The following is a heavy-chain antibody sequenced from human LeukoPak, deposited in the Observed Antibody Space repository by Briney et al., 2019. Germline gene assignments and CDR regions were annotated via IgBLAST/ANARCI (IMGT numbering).Heavy chain of an antibody. D-gene: IGHD6-6*01. Sequence: SETLSLTCAVYGGSSSGYYWSWIRQPPGKGLEWIGSIYYSGSTYYNPSLKSRVTISVDTSKNQFSLKLSSVTAADTAVYYCARHKVDKYSSSSRYFDYWGQGTLVTVSS. J-gene: IGHJ4*02. V-gene: IGHV4-34*01. CDR3: ARHKVDKYSSSSRYFDY. CDR2: IYYSGST. CDR1: GGSSSGYY.